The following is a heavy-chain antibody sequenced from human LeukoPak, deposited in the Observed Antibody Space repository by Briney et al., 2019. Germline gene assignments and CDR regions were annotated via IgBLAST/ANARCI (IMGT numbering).Heavy chain of an antibody. Sequence: SETLSLTCTVSGGSISSYYWSWIRQPAGKGLEWIGRIYTSGSTNYNPSLKSRVTMSVDTSKSQFSLKLSSVTAADTAIYYCAKHYMGSSYNRGLDYWGQGTLVTVSS. CDR1: GGSISSYY. V-gene: IGHV4-4*07. CDR2: IYTSGST. J-gene: IGHJ4*02. D-gene: IGHD3-10*01. CDR3: AKHYMGSSYNRGLDY.